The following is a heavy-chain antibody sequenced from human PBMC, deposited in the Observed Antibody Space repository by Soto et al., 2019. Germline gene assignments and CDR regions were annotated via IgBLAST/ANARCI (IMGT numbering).Heavy chain of an antibody. J-gene: IGHJ6*03. CDR1: GYTFTSYA. V-gene: IGHV1-3*01. CDR2: INAGNGNT. Sequence: QVQLVQSGAEVKKPGASVKVSCKASGYTFTSYAMHWVRQAPGRRLEWMGWINAGNGNTKYSQKFQGRVTITRDTSASTAYMELSSLRSEDTAVYYCARGSTSCYDCDYYYYMDVWGKGTTVTVSS. CDR3: ARGSTSCYDCDYYYYMDV. D-gene: IGHD2-2*01.